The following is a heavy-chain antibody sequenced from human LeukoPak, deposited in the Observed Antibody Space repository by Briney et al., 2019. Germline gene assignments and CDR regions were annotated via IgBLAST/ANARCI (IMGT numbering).Heavy chain of an antibody. Sequence: GGSLKISCKGSGSRFTSYWISWVRRLPGKGLEWMGRIDSSDSYTNYSPSFQGHVTISADKYISTAYLQWSSLKASDTARYYCARQYPAACIPSPPSGFDPWGEGTLVSVS. V-gene: IGHV5-10-1*01. CDR1: GSRFTSYW. CDR2: IDSSDSYT. CDR3: ARQYPAACIPSPPSGFDP. J-gene: IGHJ5*02. D-gene: IGHD6-13*01.